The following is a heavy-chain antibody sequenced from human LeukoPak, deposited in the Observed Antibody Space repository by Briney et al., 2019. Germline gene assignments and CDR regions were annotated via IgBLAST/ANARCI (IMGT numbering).Heavy chain of an antibody. D-gene: IGHD2-15*01. J-gene: IGHJ4*02. CDR2: ISRSSSYI. Sequence: GGSLRLSCAGSGFTFSSYSMNWVRQAPGKGLQWVSSISRSSSYIYYADSVKGRFTISRDNARNSLYLQMNSLRAEDTAVYYCARAPPGRDLLGGFDFWGQGIRVTVSS. CDR1: GFTFSSYS. CDR3: ARAPPGRDLLGGFDF. V-gene: IGHV3-21*01.